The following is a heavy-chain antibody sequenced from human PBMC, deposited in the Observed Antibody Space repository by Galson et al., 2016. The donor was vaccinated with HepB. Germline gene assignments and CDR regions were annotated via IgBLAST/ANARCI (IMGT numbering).Heavy chain of an antibody. CDR2: IKSKIDGGTR. CDR3: TTMLGYCSSTSC. Sequence: SLRLSCATSGLTFNDAWMTWVRHAPGTGLEWVRRIKSKIDGGTREHAEPVKGRFTISTDDSKNTVYLQMNSLITEDTAVYYCTTMLGYCSSTSCWGQGTLVTVSS. J-gene: IGHJ4*02. D-gene: IGHD2-2*01. V-gene: IGHV3-15*01. CDR1: GLTFNDAW.